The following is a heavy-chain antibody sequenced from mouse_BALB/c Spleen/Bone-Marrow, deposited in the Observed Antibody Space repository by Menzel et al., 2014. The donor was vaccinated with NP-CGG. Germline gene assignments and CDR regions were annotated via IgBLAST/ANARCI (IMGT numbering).Heavy chain of an antibody. CDR2: IRNKANGYTT. J-gene: IGHJ2*01. V-gene: IGHV7-3*02. CDR1: GFTFTDYY. CDR3: ARDQGRVLFYY. Sequence: DVHLVESGGGLVQPGGSLRLSCATSGFTFTDYYMNWVRQPPGKALEWLGFIRNKANGYTTEYSASVKGRFTVSRDNSQNILYLQMNTLRAEDSATYYCARDQGRVLFYYWGQGTTLTVSS.